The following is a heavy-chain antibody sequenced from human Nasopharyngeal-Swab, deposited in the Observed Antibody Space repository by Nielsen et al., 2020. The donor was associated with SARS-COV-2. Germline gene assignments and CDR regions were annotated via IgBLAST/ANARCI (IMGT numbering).Heavy chain of an antibody. Sequence: GGSLRLSCAASGFTFNNYNFNWVRQAPGKGLEWVSSISSSSSYIYYADSVKGRFTISRDNAKNSLYLQMNSLRLEDTAVYYCAKTEWELVDPYYYYYMDLWGKGTTVTVSS. CDR2: ISSSSSYI. CDR1: GFTFNNYN. V-gene: IGHV3-21*04. D-gene: IGHD1-26*01. J-gene: IGHJ6*03. CDR3: AKTEWELVDPYYYYYMDL.